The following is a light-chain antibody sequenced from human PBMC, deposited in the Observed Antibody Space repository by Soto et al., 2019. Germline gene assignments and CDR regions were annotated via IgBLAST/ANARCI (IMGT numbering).Light chain of an antibody. CDR1: QSVSSY. J-gene: IGKJ4*01. Sequence: EVVLTQSPATLSLSPGERATLSCRASQSVSSYLAWYQQKPGQAPRLLIYDTSNRATGIPARFSGSGSGTDLTLTISSLEPEDFAIYYCQQRSGWPPTFGGGTKVEIK. V-gene: IGKV3-11*01. CDR2: DTS. CDR3: QQRSGWPPT.